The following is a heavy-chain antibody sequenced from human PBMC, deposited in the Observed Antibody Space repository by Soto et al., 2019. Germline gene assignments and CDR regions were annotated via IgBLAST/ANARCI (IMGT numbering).Heavy chain of an antibody. CDR1: GGTFSRHA. J-gene: IGHJ4*02. V-gene: IGHV1-69*01. Sequence: QVQLVQSGAEVRKPGSSVKVSCKASGGTFSRHAISWVRQAPGQGLEWMGGIIPIFGTANHAQKFQGRVTIIADESTSTVYMELSSLRSDDTAVYYCARVSLAWAAALKTWDYPKNFFDYWGQGTLVTVSS. CDR3: ARVSLAWAAALKTWDYPKNFFDY. CDR2: IIPIFGTA. D-gene: IGHD2-2*01.